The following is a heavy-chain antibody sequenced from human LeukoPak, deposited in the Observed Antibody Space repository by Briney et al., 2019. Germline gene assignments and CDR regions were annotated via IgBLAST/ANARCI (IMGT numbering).Heavy chain of an antibody. J-gene: IGHJ4*02. CDR3: AKTEAQDAIRAGSDY. D-gene: IGHD2-8*01. V-gene: IGHV3-23*01. CDR2: ISGIGSAT. CDR1: GFTFSNYG. Sequence: PGGSLRLSCAASGFTFSNYGMSWVRQAPGKGLEWVSTISGIGSATYNAGSVKGGFPTPRDNSTKTLYLQMNSLRAEDTAVYYCAKTEAQDAIRAGSDYWGQGTLVTVSS.